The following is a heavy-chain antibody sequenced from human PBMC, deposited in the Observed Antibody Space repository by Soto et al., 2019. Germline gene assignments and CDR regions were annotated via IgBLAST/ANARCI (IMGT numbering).Heavy chain of an antibody. Sequence: QVQLVESGGGVVQPGRSLRLSCAASGFTFSSYGMHWVRQAPGKGLEWVAVIWHDGSNKYYADSVKGRFTISRDNSKNTLYLQMNSLRAEDTAVYYCARDLHVCGGDCYVLGYGMDVWGQGTTVTVSS. D-gene: IGHD2-21*02. CDR2: IWHDGSNK. J-gene: IGHJ6*02. V-gene: IGHV3-33*01. CDR1: GFTFSSYG. CDR3: ARDLHVCGGDCYVLGYGMDV.